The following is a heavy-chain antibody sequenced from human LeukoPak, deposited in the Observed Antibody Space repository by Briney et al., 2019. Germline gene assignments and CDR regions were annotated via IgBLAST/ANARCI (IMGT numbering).Heavy chain of an antibody. Sequence: PGGSLRLSCTASGFTLSDYYMSCVRQPPGQGLEWISYISRGSHTIYYADSVRGRFTISRDDAKNSLYLQMNSLRAEDTGIYYCSRETTSGYWGQGTLVTVSS. D-gene: IGHD1-1*01. CDR1: GFTLSDYY. CDR2: ISRGSHTI. V-gene: IGHV3-11*04. J-gene: IGHJ4*02. CDR3: SRETTSGY.